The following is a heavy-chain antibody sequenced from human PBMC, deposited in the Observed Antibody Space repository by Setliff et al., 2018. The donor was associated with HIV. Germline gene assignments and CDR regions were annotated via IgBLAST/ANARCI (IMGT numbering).Heavy chain of an antibody. D-gene: IGHD3-10*01. CDR2: MMTIFSTT. V-gene: IGHV1-69*05. J-gene: IGHJ6*03. CDR3: AGETYYGSGSYLPTEYYYYYMDV. CDR1: AGSHSIFA. Sequence: ASVKVSCKSSAGSHSIFAINWVRQAPGQGLEWMGGMMTIFSTTNYARKFQGRVTITTDESTGTAYMELSNLRSEDTAVYYCAGETYYGSGSYLPTEYYYYYMDVWGKGTTVTVSS.